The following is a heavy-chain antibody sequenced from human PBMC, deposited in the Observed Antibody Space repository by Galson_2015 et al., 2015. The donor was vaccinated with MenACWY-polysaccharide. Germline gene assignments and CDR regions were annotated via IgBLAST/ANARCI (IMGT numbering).Heavy chain of an antibody. CDR3: AKELGSGYSWFGYFDS. Sequence: IYYADSVKGRFTISRDNSWNTLYLQMNSLRAGDTALYFCAKELGSGYSWFGYFDSWGQGTLVIVSS. J-gene: IGHJ4*02. D-gene: IGHD5-18*01. CDR2: I. V-gene: IGHV3-NL1*01.